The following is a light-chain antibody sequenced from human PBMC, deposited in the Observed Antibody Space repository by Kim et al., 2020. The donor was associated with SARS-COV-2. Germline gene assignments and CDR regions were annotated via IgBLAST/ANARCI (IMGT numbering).Light chain of an antibody. CDR3: QQYDTYPWT. CDR2: KAS. J-gene: IGKJ1*01. V-gene: IGKV1-5*03. CDR1: QRISTW. Sequence: DIQVTQSPSTLSASVGDRVTITCRASQRISTWLAWYQQKPGKAPNLLIYKASSLESGVPSRFSGSGSGTEFTLNISSLHPDDFATYYCQQYDTYPWTFGQGTKVDIK.